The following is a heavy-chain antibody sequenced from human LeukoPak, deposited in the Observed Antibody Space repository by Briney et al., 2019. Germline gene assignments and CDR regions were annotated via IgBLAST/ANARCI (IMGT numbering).Heavy chain of an antibody. CDR1: GFTFSSYE. V-gene: IGHV3-48*03. Sequence: GGSLRLSCAASGFTFSSYEMNWVRQAPGKGLEWVSYISSSGSIIYYADSVKGRFTISRDNAKNSLYLQMNSLRAEDTAVYYCARVSDYVWGRYRYTSPFDYWGQGILVTVSS. J-gene: IGHJ4*02. D-gene: IGHD3-16*02. CDR3: ARVSDYVWGRYRYTSPFDY. CDR2: ISSSGSII.